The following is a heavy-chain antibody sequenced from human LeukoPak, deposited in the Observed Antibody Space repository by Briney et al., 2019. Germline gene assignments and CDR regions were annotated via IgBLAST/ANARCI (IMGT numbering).Heavy chain of an antibody. D-gene: IGHD3-3*01. Sequence: GGSLRLSCAASGFTFSSYWMSWVRQAPGKGLEWVANIKQDGSEKYYVDSVKGGFTISRDNSKNTLYLQMNSLRAEDTAVYFCARDQKTRDYDFWSGYYVFDYWGQGTLVTVSS. CDR3: ARDQKTRDYDFWSGYYVFDY. V-gene: IGHV3-7*03. J-gene: IGHJ4*02. CDR1: GFTFSSYW. CDR2: IKQDGSEK.